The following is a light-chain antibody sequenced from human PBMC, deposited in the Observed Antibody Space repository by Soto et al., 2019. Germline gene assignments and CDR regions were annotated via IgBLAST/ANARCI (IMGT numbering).Light chain of an antibody. CDR3: QQRSNWPLT. CDR1: HSVSSIH. CDR2: DAS. J-gene: IGKJ4*01. Sequence: VLTQSPGTLSLSTGERATLSCRASHSVSSIHLAWYQHKPGQAPRLLIYDASNRATGIPARFSGSGSGTDFTLTISSLEPEDFAVYYCQQRSNWPLTFGGGTKVDIK. V-gene: IGKV3-11*01.